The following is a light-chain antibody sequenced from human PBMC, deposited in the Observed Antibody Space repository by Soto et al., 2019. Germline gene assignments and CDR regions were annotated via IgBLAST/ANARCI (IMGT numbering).Light chain of an antibody. Sequence: DIEMTQSPSSLSASVGDRVTITCRARQSISSYLNWYQQKPGNAPNLLIYAASTLQSGVPSRFSAYGSETDLTLTSSNLQAEDFATYYCQQSYTTTRTFGQGTKVEVK. V-gene: IGKV1-39*01. CDR1: QSISSY. CDR3: QQSYTTTRT. J-gene: IGKJ1*01. CDR2: AAS.